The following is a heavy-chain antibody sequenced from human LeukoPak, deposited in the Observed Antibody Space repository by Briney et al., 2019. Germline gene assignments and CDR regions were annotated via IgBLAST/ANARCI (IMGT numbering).Heavy chain of an antibody. CDR2: IYRSGST. V-gene: IGHV4-30-2*01. CDR3: ARDRSYYFDY. Sequence: PSETLSLTCTVSGGSISSGGYYWSWIRRPPGKGLEWIGYIYRSGSTYYNPSLKSRVTISVDRSKNQFSLKLSSVTAADTAVYYCARDRSYYFDYWGQGTLVTVSS. CDR1: GGSISSGGYY. D-gene: IGHD2-15*01. J-gene: IGHJ4*02.